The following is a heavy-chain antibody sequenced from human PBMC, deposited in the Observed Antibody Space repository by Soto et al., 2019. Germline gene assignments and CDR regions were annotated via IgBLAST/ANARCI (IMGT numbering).Heavy chain of an antibody. V-gene: IGHV3-33*01. D-gene: IGHD3-16*01. Sequence: ESGGGVVQPGRSLRLSCAASGFTFRIYSMHWVRQSPGKGLEGVAVMWYDGTNKYYGESVKGRFTISRDNSENTLYLQMNSLRVEDTAVYYCARDATFGTKGGSFDIWGHGTLVTVSS. J-gene: IGHJ3*02. CDR2: MWYDGTNK. CDR1: GFTFRIYS. CDR3: ARDATFGTKGGSFDI.